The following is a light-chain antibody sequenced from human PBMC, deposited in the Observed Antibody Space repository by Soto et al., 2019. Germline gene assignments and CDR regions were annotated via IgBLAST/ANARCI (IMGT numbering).Light chain of an antibody. CDR2: EVS. V-gene: IGLV2-18*02. CDR3: SSYTSSSTLV. CDR1: SSDFGSYNR. Sequence: QSVLTQPPSVSGSPGQSVTISCTGTSSDFGSYNRVSWYQRPPGTGPKLMIYEVSNRPSGVSNRFSGSKSGNTASLTISGLQAEDEADYYCSSYTSSSTLVFGTGTKVTVL. J-gene: IGLJ1*01.